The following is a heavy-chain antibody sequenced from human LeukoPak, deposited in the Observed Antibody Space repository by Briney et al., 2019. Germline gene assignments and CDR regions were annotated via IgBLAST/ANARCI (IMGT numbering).Heavy chain of an antibody. CDR2: IASGGTT. Sequence: GGSLRLSCAASGFTVSSNYMSWARQAPGKGLEWVSVIASGGTTYYADSVKGRFTISRDNSKNTLYLQMNDLRAEDTAVFYCARGGDIVGATRSAFDLWGQGTMVTVSS. D-gene: IGHD1-26*01. J-gene: IGHJ3*01. CDR3: ARGGDIVGATRSAFDL. V-gene: IGHV3-53*01. CDR1: GFTVSSNY.